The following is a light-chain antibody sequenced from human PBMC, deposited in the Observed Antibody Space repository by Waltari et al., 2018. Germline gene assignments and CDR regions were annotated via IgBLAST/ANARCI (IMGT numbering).Light chain of an antibody. Sequence: SYELTQPPSVSVSPGQTARIPCSGDALPKQYAYWYQQKPGQAPVRVIYKDSERPSGIPERFSGSSSGTTVTLTISGVQAEDEADYYCQSADSSGTDVVFGGGTKLTVL. V-gene: IGLV3-25*03. J-gene: IGLJ2*01. CDR3: QSADSSGTDVV. CDR2: KDS. CDR1: ALPKQY.